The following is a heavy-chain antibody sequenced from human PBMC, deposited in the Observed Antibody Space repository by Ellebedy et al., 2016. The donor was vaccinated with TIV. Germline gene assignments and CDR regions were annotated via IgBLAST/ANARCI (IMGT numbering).Heavy chain of an antibody. V-gene: IGHV1-8*02. Sequence: ASVKVSCKGSGYSFTSYAMHWVRQAPGQRLEWMGWMNPNSSNTGYAQKFQGRVTMTRNTSINTAYMELSSLRSEDTAVYYCARSHFGGSYGMDVWGQGTTVTVSS. CDR2: MNPNSSNT. J-gene: IGHJ6*02. D-gene: IGHD3-16*01. CDR1: GYSFTSYA. CDR3: ARSHFGGSYGMDV.